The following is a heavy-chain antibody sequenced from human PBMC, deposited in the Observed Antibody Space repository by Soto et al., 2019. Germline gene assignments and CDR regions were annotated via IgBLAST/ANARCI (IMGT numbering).Heavy chain of an antibody. CDR2: IRSKAYGGTT. J-gene: IGHJ3*01. CDR1: GFSFSKYS. V-gene: IGHV3-49*04. Sequence: GGSLRLSCAASGFSFSKYSMNWVRQAPGKGLEWVGFIRSKAYGGTTEYAASVKGRFTISRDDSKSIAYLQMNSLKTEDTAVYYCTPHSAPSWGQGTMVTVSS. CDR3: TPHSAPS.